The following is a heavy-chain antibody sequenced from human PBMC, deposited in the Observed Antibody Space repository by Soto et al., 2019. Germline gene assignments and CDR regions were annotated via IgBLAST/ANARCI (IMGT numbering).Heavy chain of an antibody. V-gene: IGHV3-33*01. CDR1: GFTFSGHG. D-gene: IGHD4-17*01. CDR3: ARGRGGDYGGNSGYYDY. J-gene: IGHJ4*02. Sequence: QVQLVESGGGVVQPGRSLRLSCAASGFTFSGHGMHWVRQAPGKGLEWVAVVWHDGSKEYYADSVEGRFTISRDNSKNTLYLPMNSLRAEDTAVYYCARGRGGDYGGNSGYYDYWGQGTLVTVSS. CDR2: VWHDGSKE.